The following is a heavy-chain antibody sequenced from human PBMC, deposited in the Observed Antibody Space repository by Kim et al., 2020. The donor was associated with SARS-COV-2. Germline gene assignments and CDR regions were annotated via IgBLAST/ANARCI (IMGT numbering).Heavy chain of an antibody. D-gene: IGHD1-7*01. Sequence: EWMGWINTNAGSPTYAQGLAGHFVFSLDTSVSTAYLQITNLKAEDSAVYYCARDLVGGTRLFWFDPWGQGTLVTVSS. CDR3: ARDLVGGTRLFWFDP. CDR2: INTNAGSP. V-gene: IGHV7-4-1*02. J-gene: IGHJ5*02.